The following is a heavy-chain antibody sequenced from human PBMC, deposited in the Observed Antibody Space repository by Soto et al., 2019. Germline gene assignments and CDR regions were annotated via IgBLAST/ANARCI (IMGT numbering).Heavy chain of an antibody. CDR2: ISGSGGTT. V-gene: IGHV3-23*01. CDR1: GLTIAPYA. CDR3: AKGATGTWLDYYFDY. D-gene: IGHD1-1*01. J-gene: IGHJ4*02. Sequence: EVQVLESGGGLVQPGGSLRLSCEVSGLTIAPYAMSWVRQAPGKGLEWVSAISGSGGTTYYADSVKGRFTISRDNSKNTLLLQMNSLRAEDTAVYYCAKGATGTWLDYYFDYWGLGTLVTVSS.